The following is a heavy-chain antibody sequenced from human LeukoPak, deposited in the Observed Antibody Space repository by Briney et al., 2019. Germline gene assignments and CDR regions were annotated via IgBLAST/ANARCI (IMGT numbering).Heavy chain of an antibody. CDR3: ARDRSSSWWGDYYYGMDV. Sequence: SETLSLTCTVSGGSISSYYWSWIRQPPGKGLEWIGYIYYSGSTNYNPSLQSRVTISVDTSKNQFSLKLSSVTAADTAVYYCARDRSSSWWGDYYYGMDVWGQGTTVTVSS. CDR2: IYYSGST. D-gene: IGHD6-13*01. J-gene: IGHJ6*02. CDR1: GGSISSYY. V-gene: IGHV4-59*01.